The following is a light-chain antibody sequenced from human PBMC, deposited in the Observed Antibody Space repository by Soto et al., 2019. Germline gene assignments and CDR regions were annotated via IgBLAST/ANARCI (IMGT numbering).Light chain of an antibody. J-gene: IGKJ2*01. V-gene: IGKV3-20*01. CDR3: QQYGTSPYT. CDR2: GAS. Sequence: EIVMTQSPCTLSLSPGERATLSCRASQDITSTYLAWYQQRPGQAPRLLIYGASSRVTGIPDKFTGSGSGTDFTLTISSLEPEDFAVYYCQQYGTSPYTFGQGTKVE. CDR1: QDITSTY.